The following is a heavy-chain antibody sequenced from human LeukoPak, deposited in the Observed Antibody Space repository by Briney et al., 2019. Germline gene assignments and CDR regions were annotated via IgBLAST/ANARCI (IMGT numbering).Heavy chain of an antibody. CDR1: GYSISSGYY. CDR3: ARANTYYDSSGYYYAGVDY. D-gene: IGHD3-22*01. Sequence: SETLSLTCTVSGYSISSGYYWGWLLQPPGKGLEWIGSIYHSGSTHYNPSLKSRVTMSVDTSNNQCSLKLSSVTAADTAVYYCARANTYYDSSGYYYAGVDYWGQGTLVTVSS. CDR2: IYHSGST. V-gene: IGHV4-38-2*02. J-gene: IGHJ4*02.